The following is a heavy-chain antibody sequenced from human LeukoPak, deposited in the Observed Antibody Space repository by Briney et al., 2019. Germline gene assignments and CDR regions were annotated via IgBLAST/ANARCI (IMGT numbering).Heavy chain of an antibody. CDR3: ARDGQQLVLTDYYYYMDV. V-gene: IGHV1-18*01. D-gene: IGHD6-13*01. CDR2: MNPNSGNT. J-gene: IGHJ6*03. Sequence: ASVKVSCKASGYTFISYGISWVRQAPGQGLEWMGWMNPNSGNTNYAQKLQGRVTMTTDTSTSTAYMELRSLRSDDTAVYYCARDGQQLVLTDYYYYMDVWGKGTTVTISS. CDR1: GYTFISYG.